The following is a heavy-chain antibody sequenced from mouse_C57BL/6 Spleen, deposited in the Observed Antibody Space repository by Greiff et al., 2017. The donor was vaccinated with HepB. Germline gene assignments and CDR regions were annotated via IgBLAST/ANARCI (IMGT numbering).Heavy chain of an antibody. CDR3: APDGYYGYFDV. CDR1: GYTFTSYW. D-gene: IGHD2-3*01. V-gene: IGHV1-64*01. Sequence: VQLQQPGAELVKPGASVKLSCKASGYTFTSYWMHWVKQRPGQGLEWIGMIHPNSGSTNYNEKFKSKATLTVDKSSSTAYMQLSSLTSEDSAIYYCAPDGYYGYFDVWGTGTTVTVSS. CDR2: IHPNSGST. J-gene: IGHJ1*03.